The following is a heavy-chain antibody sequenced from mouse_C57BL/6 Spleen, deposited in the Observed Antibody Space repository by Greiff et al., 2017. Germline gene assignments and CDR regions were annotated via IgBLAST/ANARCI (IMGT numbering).Heavy chain of an antibody. D-gene: IGHD2-4*01. Sequence: VQLQQSGAELVRPGASVTLSCKASGYTFTDYEMHWVKQTPVHGLEWIGAIDPETGGTAYNQKFKGKAILTADKSSSTAYMELSSLTSEDSAVYYCTATMIRGYAMDYWGQGTSVTVSS. CDR3: TATMIRGYAMDY. V-gene: IGHV1-15*01. CDR1: GYTFTDYE. J-gene: IGHJ4*01. CDR2: IDPETGGT.